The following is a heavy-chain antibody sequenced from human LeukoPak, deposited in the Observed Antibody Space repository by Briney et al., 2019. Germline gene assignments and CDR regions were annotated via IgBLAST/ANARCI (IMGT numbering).Heavy chain of an antibody. V-gene: IGHV1-2*02. D-gene: IGHD1-26*01. CDR2: INPNSGGT. J-gene: IGHJ3*02. CDR3: ARDFSVGANASDAFDI. CDR1: GYTFTGYY. Sequence: ASVKVSCKASGYTFTGYYMHWVRQAPGQGLEWMGWINPNSGGTNYAQKFQGRVTMTRDTSISTAYMELSRLRSDDTAVYYCARDFSVGANASDAFDIWGQGTMVTVSS.